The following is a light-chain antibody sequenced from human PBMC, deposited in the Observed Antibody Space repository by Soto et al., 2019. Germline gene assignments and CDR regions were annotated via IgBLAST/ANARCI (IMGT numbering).Light chain of an antibody. CDR1: QSVSSSY. Sequence: EIVLTQSPGTLSLSPGERATLSCRASQSVSSSYLAWYQQKPGQTPRLLFYGASSRATGIPDRFSGSGSGLDFTLTISRLEPEDCAVCYCQQYGSSPVPFGPGTKVDIK. J-gene: IGKJ3*01. CDR2: GAS. CDR3: QQYGSSPVP. V-gene: IGKV3-20*01.